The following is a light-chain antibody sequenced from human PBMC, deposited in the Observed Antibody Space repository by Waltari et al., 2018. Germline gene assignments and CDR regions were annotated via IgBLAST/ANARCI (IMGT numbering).Light chain of an antibody. CDR3: LQDYNYPWT. V-gene: IGKV1-6*01. CDR2: AAS. CDR1: QGIGND. J-gene: IGKJ1*01. Sequence: IQMTQSPSSLSASVGARVPITCRASQGIGNDLGWYQQKPGKAPKLLIYAASNLQSGVPSRFSGSGSGTDFTLTISSLQPEDFATYYCLQDYNYPWTFGQGTKVEIK.